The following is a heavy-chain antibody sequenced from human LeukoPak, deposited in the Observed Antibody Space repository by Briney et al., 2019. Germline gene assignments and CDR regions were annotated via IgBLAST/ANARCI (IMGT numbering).Heavy chain of an antibody. Sequence: PSETLSLTCTVSGDSVSATNYYWGWIRQSPGQGLEWIGSLYDSGRTFYSPSLKSRFTISVYPSKNQFSLNLTSVIATDTALYYCARLRDGYNFEFWGQGVLVTVSS. CDR1: GDSVSATNYY. CDR2: LYDSGRT. J-gene: IGHJ4*02. D-gene: IGHD5-24*01. CDR3: ARLRDGYNFEF. V-gene: IGHV4-39*01.